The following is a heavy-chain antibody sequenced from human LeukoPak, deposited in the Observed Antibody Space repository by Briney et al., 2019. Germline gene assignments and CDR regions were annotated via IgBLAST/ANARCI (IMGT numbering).Heavy chain of an antibody. Sequence: QPSETLSLTCAVYGGSFSGYYWSWIRQPPGKGLEWIGEINHSGSTNYNPPLKSRVTISVDTSKNQFSLKLSSVTAADTAVYYCARGLEQWLPLPDYWGQGTLVTVSS. V-gene: IGHV4-34*01. D-gene: IGHD6-19*01. CDR1: GGSFSGYY. CDR2: INHSGST. J-gene: IGHJ4*02. CDR3: ARGLEQWLPLPDY.